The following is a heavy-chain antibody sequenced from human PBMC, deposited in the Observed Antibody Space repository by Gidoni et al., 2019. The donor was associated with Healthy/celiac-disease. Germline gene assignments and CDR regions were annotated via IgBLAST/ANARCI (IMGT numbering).Heavy chain of an antibody. CDR1: GLTISSYS. CDR2: ISSSSSTI. V-gene: IGHV3-48*02. J-gene: IGHJ6*02. CDR3: ARDLGDSSSWYPYYYGMDV. D-gene: IGHD6-13*01. Sequence: EVQLVESGGGLVQPGGSLRLSCAASGLTISSYSLHWVRQAPGKGLEWVSYISSSSSTIYYADSVKGRFTISRDNAKNSLYLQMNSLRDEDTAVYYCARDLGDSSSWYPYYYGMDVWGQGTTVTVSS.